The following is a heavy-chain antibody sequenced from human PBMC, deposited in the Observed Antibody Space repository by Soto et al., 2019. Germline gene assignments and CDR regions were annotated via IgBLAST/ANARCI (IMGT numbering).Heavy chain of an antibody. CDR2: VYSGGGT. D-gene: IGHD2-15*01. Sequence: EVQLVESGGGLVQPGGSLRLSCAASGFIININYMSWVRQAPGKGLEWVSLVYSGGGTFYADSVKGRFTVSRDSSKNTLDLQMDSLSVEDTAVYYCARRGYCAGGTCYGIYALDVWGQGAMVTVSS. CDR1: GFIININY. V-gene: IGHV3-66*01. J-gene: IGHJ3*01. CDR3: ARRGYCAGGTCYGIYALDV.